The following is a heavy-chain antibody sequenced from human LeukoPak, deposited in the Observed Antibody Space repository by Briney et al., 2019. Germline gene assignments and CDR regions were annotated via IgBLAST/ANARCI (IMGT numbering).Heavy chain of an antibody. CDR1: GFSFTSSW. V-gene: IGHV3-7*03. Sequence: GGSLRLSCAASGFSFTSSWMSWVRQAPGKGLEWVANIKQDGSEKYYVDSVKGRFTISRDNSKNTLYLQMNSLRAEDTAVYYCAEGGITAVGDFDYWGQGTLVTVSS. CDR2: IKQDGSEK. D-gene: IGHD6-13*01. J-gene: IGHJ4*02. CDR3: AEGGITAVGDFDY.